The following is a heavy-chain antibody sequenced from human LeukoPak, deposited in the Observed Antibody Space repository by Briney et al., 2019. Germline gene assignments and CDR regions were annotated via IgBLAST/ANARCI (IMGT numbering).Heavy chain of an antibody. CDR2: INHSGST. V-gene: IGHV4-34*01. CDR3: ARGRDMVVVRVWFDP. CDR1: GGSFSGYY. J-gene: IGHJ5*02. Sequence: PSETLSLTCAVYGGSFSGYYWSWIRQPPGKGLEWIGEINHSGSTNYNPSLKSRVTISVGTSKNKFSLKLSSETAADTAVYYCARGRDMVVVRVWFDPWGQGTLVTVSS. D-gene: IGHD2-2*01.